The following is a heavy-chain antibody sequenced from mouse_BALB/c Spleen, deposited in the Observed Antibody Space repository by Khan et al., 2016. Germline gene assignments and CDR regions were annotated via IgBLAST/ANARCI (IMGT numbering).Heavy chain of an antibody. CDR1: GFSLTTSF. V-gene: IGHV2-6-1*01. J-gene: IGHJ4*01. D-gene: IGHD2-4*01. Sequence: QVQLKESGPGLVAPSQSLSITCTISGFSLTTSFLHFFLHPPGKGLEWLVVIWSDGSTTYNSALKSRLSISKDNSKSQVFLKMNSLQTDDTAMYYYARLGDYGGYYYAMDYWGQGTSVTVSS. CDR2: IWSDGST. CDR3: ARLGDYGGYYYAMDY.